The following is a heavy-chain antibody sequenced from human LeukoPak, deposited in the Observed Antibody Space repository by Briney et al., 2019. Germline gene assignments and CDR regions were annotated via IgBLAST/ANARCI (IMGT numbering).Heavy chain of an antibody. V-gene: IGHV1-2*06. CDR2: INPNSGGT. J-gene: IGHJ4*02. CDR1: GYTFTGYY. D-gene: IGHD1-1*01. CDR3: ASWDWNPNYYFDY. Sequence: ASVKVSCKTSGYTFTGYYMHWVRQAPGQVLEWMGRINPNSGGTNYAQKFQGRVTMTRDTSITTAYMELSSLRSDDTAVYYCASWDWNPNYYFDYWGQGTLVTVSS.